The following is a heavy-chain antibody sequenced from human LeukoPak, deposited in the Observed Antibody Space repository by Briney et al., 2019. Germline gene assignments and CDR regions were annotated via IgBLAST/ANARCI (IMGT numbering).Heavy chain of an antibody. CDR2: ISGSGGST. CDR1: GFTFSSYA. CDR3: AKDAGASSWYPYYFDY. D-gene: IGHD6-13*01. Sequence: PGGSLGLSCAASGFTFSSYAMCWVRQAPGKGLEWVSAISGSGGSTYYADSVKGRFTISRDNSKNTLYLQMNSLRAEDTAVYYCAKDAGASSWYPYYFDYWGQGTLVTVSS. V-gene: IGHV3-23*01. J-gene: IGHJ4*02.